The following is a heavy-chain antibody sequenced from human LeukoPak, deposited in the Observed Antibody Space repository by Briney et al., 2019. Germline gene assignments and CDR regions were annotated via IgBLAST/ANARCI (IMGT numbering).Heavy chain of an antibody. Sequence: ASVKVSCKASGYTFTSFGITWMRQAPGQGLEWLGWISGNNDKRDFAQNVQGRITLTADSSTSTAYMELRGLRSDDTAMYYCARAPGTYDILGGLYLQYWGQGTLVAVSS. CDR1: GYTFTSFG. D-gene: IGHD3-9*01. J-gene: IGHJ1*01. CDR2: ISGNNDKR. CDR3: ARAPGTYDILGGLYLQY. V-gene: IGHV1-18*01.